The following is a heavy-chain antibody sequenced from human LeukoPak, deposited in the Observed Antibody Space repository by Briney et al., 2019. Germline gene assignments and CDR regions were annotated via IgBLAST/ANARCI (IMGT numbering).Heavy chain of an antibody. CDR3: ASDIVGATGGYYFDY. V-gene: IGHV3-21*01. J-gene: IGHJ4*02. CDR1: GFTFSSYS. CDR2: VSSSSTCI. Sequence: PGGSLRLSCAVSGFTFSSYSMNWGGQAPGKGLEWVSSVSSSSTCIYYADSVKGRFTISRDNAKNSPYLQMNSLRAEDTAVYYCASDIVGATGGYYFDYWGQGTLVTVSS. D-gene: IGHD1-26*01.